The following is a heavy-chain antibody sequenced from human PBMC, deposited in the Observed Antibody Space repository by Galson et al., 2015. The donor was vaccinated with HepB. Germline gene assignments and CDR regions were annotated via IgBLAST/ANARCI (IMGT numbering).Heavy chain of an antibody. J-gene: IGHJ6*02. Sequence: SVKVSCKASGGTFSSYTISWVRQAPGQGLEWMGRIMPILPIVNYAQKFQGRVTITADKSTGTAYMELSSLRSADTAVYYCARTSAGGGGDRFYGMDVWGQGTSVTVSS. CDR1: GGTFSSYT. D-gene: IGHD2-21*02. CDR3: ARTSAGGGGDRFYGMDV. CDR2: IMPILPIV. V-gene: IGHV1-69*02.